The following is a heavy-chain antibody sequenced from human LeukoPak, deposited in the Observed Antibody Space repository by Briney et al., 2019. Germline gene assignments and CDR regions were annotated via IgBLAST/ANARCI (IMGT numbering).Heavy chain of an antibody. CDR2: INARGDT. V-gene: IGHV4-34*01. Sequence: PSETLSLTCAVYGWSFNDYYWNWVRQPPGKRLEWIGEINARGDTNFNPSFKSRVTISVDTSKSQFSLRLTSMIAADAAVYYCARGQVPAARGYNWFDPWGQGTLVTVSS. D-gene: IGHD2-2*01. CDR3: ARGQVPAARGYNWFDP. CDR1: GWSFNDYY. J-gene: IGHJ5*02.